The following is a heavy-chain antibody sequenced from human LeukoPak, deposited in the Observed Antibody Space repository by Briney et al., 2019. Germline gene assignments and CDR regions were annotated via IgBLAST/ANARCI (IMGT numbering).Heavy chain of an antibody. J-gene: IGHJ6*03. CDR1: GFTFSSYA. CDR3: ATERAGERPRPLLSYYYMDV. CDR2: IRDDASDK. Sequence: PGGSLRLSCAASGFTFSSYAMHWVRQAPGKGLEWVAFIRDDASDKYYADSVKGRFTISRDNSENTLYLQMNSLRVEDTAVYYCATERAGERPRPLLSYYYMDVWGKGTTVTISS. D-gene: IGHD3-16*01. V-gene: IGHV3-30*02.